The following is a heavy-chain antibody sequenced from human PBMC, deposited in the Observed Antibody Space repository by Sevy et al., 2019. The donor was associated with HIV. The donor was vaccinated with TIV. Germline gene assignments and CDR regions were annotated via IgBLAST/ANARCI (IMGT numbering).Heavy chain of an antibody. V-gene: IGHV3-74*01. Sequence: GGSLRLSCAASGFTFSSYWMHWVRQAPGKGLVWVSRINSDGSSTSYADSVKGRFTISRDNAKNTLYLQMNSLRAEDTAVYYCAREGASYYDFWSGYGMDVWGQWTTVTVSS. CDR3: AREGASYYDFWSGYGMDV. CDR2: INSDGSST. D-gene: IGHD3-3*01. CDR1: GFTFSSYW. J-gene: IGHJ6*02.